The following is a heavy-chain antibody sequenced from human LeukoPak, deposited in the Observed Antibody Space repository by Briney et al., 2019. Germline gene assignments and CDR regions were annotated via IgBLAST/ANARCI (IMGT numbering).Heavy chain of an antibody. V-gene: IGHV1-46*01. J-gene: IGHJ4*02. Sequence: ASVKVSCKASGYTFTSYGISWVRQAPGQGLEWMGIINPSGGSTSYAQKFQGRVTMTRDTSTSTVYMELSSLRSEDTAVYYCARESLGYCSSTSCYILDYWGQGTLVTVSS. CDR1: GYTFTSYG. D-gene: IGHD2-2*02. CDR2: INPSGGST. CDR3: ARESLGYCSSTSCYILDY.